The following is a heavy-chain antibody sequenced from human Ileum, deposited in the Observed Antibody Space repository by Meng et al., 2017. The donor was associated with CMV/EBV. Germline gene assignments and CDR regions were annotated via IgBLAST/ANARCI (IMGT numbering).Heavy chain of an antibody. V-gene: IGHV4-59*01. CDR2: IYYSGST. CDR3: ARGTPYYDFWSGYYLFDY. J-gene: IGHJ4*02. D-gene: IGHD3-3*01. Sequence: GSLRLSCTVSGGSISSYYWSRIRQPPGKGLEWIGYIYYSGSTNYNPSLKSRVTISVDTSKNQFSLKLSSVTAADTAVYYCARGTPYYDFWSGYYLFDYWGQGTLVTVSS. CDR1: GGSISSYY.